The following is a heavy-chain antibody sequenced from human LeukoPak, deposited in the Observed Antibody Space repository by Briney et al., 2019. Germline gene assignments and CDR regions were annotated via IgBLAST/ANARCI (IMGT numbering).Heavy chain of an antibody. V-gene: IGHV4-39*07. CDR2: IYSSGST. D-gene: IGHD3-22*01. Sequence: PSETLSLTCTVSGASISGSGYYWGWIRQPPGKGLEWIGSIYSSGSTYYNASLQSRVTISVDTSKNQFSLKLSSVTAADTAVYYCAKDRRIGYYDSSGLFDPWGQGTLVTVSS. J-gene: IGHJ5*02. CDR1: GASISGSGYY. CDR3: AKDRRIGYYDSSGLFDP.